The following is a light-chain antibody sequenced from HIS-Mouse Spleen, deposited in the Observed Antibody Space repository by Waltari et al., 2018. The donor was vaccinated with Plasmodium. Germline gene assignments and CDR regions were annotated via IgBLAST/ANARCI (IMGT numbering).Light chain of an antibody. J-gene: IGKJ3*01. CDR1: QSVSSN. V-gene: IGKV3-15*01. CDR3: QQYNNWSFT. Sequence: EIVMTQSTATLSVSPGERATLSCRACQSVSSNLAWYQQKPGQAPRLLIYCAYTRATGSPARFSGRGSGTEFTLTISSLQSEDFAVYYCQQYNNWSFTFGPGTKVDIK. CDR2: CAY.